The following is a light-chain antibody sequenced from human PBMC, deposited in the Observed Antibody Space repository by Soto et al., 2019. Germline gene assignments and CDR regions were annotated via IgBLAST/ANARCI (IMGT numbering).Light chain of an antibody. Sequence: DIQMTQSPSSLSESVGERVTVTCRSSESISRYLNLYQQKPGKAPKLLIYDASTLQAGVPSRFSGTGSGTYFTLTISGLQSEDFATYYCQQSFNAPRTFGQGTKLEIQ. CDR2: DAS. CDR3: QQSFNAPRT. V-gene: IGKV1-39*01. CDR1: ESISRY. J-gene: IGKJ2*01.